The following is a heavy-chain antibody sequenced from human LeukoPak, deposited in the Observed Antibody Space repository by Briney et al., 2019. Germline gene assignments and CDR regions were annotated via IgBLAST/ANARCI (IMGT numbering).Heavy chain of an antibody. J-gene: IGHJ5*02. CDR2: INPSGGST. CDR1: GYTFTNYY. V-gene: IGHV1-46*01. Sequence: ASVTVSYKASGYTFTNYYMHWVRQAPGQGLEGMGIINPSGGSTNYAQKFQGRVTMTRDTSTSTVYMELSSLRSEDTAVYYCAREHSGYDSWGQGTLLTVSS. D-gene: IGHD5-12*01. CDR3: AREHSGYDS.